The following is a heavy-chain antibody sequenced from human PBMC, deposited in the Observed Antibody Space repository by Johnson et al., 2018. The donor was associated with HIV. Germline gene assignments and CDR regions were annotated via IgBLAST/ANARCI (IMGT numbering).Heavy chain of an antibody. CDR2: ISNDGSNK. J-gene: IGHJ3*02. CDR1: GFSISNYA. D-gene: IGHD6-6*01. Sequence: QVQLVESGGGVVQPGRSLRLACVTSGFSISNYAMHWVRQAPGKGLEWVAVISNDGSNKYYADSVKGRFTISRDNSKNTLYLQMNSLRAEDTAVYYCARGGGYSIAAPSDAFDIWGQGTMVTVSS. V-gene: IGHV3-30-3*01. CDR3: ARGGGYSIAAPSDAFDI.